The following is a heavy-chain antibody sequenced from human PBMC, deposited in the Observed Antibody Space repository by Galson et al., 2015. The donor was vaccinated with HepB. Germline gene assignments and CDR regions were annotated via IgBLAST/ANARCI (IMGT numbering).Heavy chain of an antibody. CDR1: GDSVSSNRAA. Sequence: CAISGDSVSSNRAAWNWIRQSPSRGLEWLGRTYYRSKWYNDYVVSVKSRITINPDTSKNQFSLQLNSVTPEDTAVYYCAGSLRGYYYYGMDVWGQGTTVTVSS. V-gene: IGHV6-1*01. J-gene: IGHJ6*02. D-gene: IGHD3-9*01. CDR3: AGSLRGYYYYGMDV. CDR2: TYYRSKWYN.